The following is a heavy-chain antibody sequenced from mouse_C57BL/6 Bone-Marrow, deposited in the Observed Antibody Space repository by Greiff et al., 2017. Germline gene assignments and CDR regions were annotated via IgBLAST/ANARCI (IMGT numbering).Heavy chain of an antibody. CDR2: IYPGSGNT. Sequence: QVQLKQSGPELVKPGASVKISCKASGYSFTSYYIHWVKQRPGQGLEWIGWIYPGSGNTKYNEKFKGKATLTADTSSSTAYMQLSSLTSEDSAVYYCASYGNYVDFDVWGTGTTVTVSS. D-gene: IGHD2-1*01. V-gene: IGHV1-66*01. CDR1: GYSFTSYY. CDR3: ASYGNYVDFDV. J-gene: IGHJ1*03.